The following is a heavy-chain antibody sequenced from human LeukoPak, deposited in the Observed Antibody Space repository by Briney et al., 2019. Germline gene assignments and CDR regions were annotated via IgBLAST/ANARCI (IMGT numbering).Heavy chain of an antibody. J-gene: IGHJ4*02. CDR1: GGSISSDDYC. V-gene: IGHV4-61*02. Sequence: PSQTLSLTCTESGGSISSDDYCWNCIRQPAGRGLEWIGRIYITGNTMYNPSLESRVRMSIDTSKNQVSLTVKSVTAADTAVYYCARGGTLFTFFDSWGQGTLVTVSS. CDR3: ARGGTLFTFFDS. CDR2: IYITGNT.